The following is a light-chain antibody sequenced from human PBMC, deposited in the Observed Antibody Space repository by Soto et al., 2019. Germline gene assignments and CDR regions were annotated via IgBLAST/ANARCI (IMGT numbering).Light chain of an antibody. CDR1: QSIGSSY. CDR2: GAS. Sequence: EVVLTQSPGTLSLSPGERATLSCRASQSIGSSYLAWYQQKPGQAPRLLIYGASSRATGIPDRFSGGGSGTDFSITISRLDPEDFAVYYCQQYSSSPLTFGQGTRLEIK. V-gene: IGKV3-20*01. J-gene: IGKJ5*01. CDR3: QQYSSSPLT.